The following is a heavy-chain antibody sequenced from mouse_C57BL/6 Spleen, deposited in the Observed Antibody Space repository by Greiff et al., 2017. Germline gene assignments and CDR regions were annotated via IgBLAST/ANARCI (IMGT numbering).Heavy chain of an antibody. Sequence: VQLQQSGAELVRPGASVKLSCTASGFNIKDYYMHWVKQRPEQGLEWIGRIDPEDGDTEYAPKFQGKATMTADTSSNTAYLQLSSLTSEDTAVYYCTREDDGYYVRFAYGGQGTLGTVSA. D-gene: IGHD2-3*01. J-gene: IGHJ3*01. CDR2: IDPEDGDT. V-gene: IGHV14-1*01. CDR1: GFNIKDYY. CDR3: TREDDGYYVRFAY.